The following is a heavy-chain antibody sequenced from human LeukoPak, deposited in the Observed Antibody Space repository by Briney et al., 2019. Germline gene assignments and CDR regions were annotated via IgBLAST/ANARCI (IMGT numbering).Heavy chain of an antibody. Sequence: ASVKVSCKASGYTFTSYDINWVRQATGQGLEWMGWMNPNSGNTGYAQKFQGRVTITRNTSISTAYMELSSLRSEDTAVYYCARGCGGDCEDAFEIWGQGTMVTVSS. V-gene: IGHV1-8*03. D-gene: IGHD2-21*01. CDR2: MNPNSGNT. CDR1: GYTFTSYD. CDR3: ARGCGGDCEDAFEI. J-gene: IGHJ3*02.